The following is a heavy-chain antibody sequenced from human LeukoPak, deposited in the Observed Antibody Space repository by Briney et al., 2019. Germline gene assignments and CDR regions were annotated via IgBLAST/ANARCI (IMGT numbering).Heavy chain of an antibody. CDR3: ARPSTDYVWGSYRTGAFDI. D-gene: IGHD3-16*02. CDR1: GGSLSSSSYY. Sequence: KPSESLSLTCTVAGGSLSSSSYYWGWIRQPPWKGLEWIRRIYYSRSNYYNPSVKSRVTISVHTSKNQFSLKLSSVTAADTAVYYCARPSTDYVWGSYRTGAFDIWGQGTMVTVSS. J-gene: IGHJ3*02. CDR2: IYYSRSN. V-gene: IGHV4-39*01.